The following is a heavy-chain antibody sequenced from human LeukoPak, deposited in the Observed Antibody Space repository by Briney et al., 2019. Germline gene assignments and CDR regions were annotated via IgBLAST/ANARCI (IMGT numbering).Heavy chain of an antibody. CDR3: ARHYSYAWFGY. CDR2: INPLNFDT. D-gene: IGHD5-18*01. J-gene: IGHJ4*02. Sequence: GESLKISCKGSGYDFTTYWIAWVRQMPGKGLEWMGNINPLNFDTTYSPSFQGQVTISVDKSISTAYQQLSSLKASDTAIYYCARHYSYAWFGYWGQGSPVTVSS. V-gene: IGHV5-51*01. CDR1: GYDFTTYW.